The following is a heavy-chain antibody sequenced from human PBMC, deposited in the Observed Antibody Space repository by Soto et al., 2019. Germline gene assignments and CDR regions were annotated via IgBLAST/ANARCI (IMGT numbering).Heavy chain of an antibody. CDR1: GFSLRASGVN. V-gene: IGHV2-5*02. CDR2: IYWDDDK. D-gene: IGHD2-8*01. CDR3: ARRVSEAFDI. J-gene: IGHJ3*02. Sequence: QITLKESGPTLVKPTQTLTLTCTFSGFSLRASGVNVGWIRQSPGKALEWLALIYWDDDKRYNPSLRSRLTITKDTSKNLVVLTMTNVDSVDTATYYCARRVSEAFDIWGQGTLVTVSS.